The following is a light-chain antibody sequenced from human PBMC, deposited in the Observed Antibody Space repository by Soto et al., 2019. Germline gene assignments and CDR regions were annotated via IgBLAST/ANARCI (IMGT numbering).Light chain of an antibody. V-gene: IGKV1-5*01. CDR2: DAS. J-gene: IGKJ1*01. Sequence: MQMTQSHSTLSASVGDRVTITCRASQSISSWLAWYQQKPGKAPKLLIYDASSLESGVPSRFSGSGSGTEFTLTISSLQPDDFATYYCQHYNSYSEAFGQRTKVDVK. CDR1: QSISSW. CDR3: QHYNSYSEA.